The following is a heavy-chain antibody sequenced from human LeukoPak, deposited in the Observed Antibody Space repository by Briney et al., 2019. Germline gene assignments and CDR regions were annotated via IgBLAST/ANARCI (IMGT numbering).Heavy chain of an antibody. CDR1: GFTFSSYW. CDR2: VATDGTGP. V-gene: IGHV3-74*01. J-gene: IGHJ5*02. CDR3: ARDMGPYGGNPGGS. D-gene: IGHD4-23*01. Sequence: GGSLRLSCAASGFTFSSYWMHWVRQAPGKGLVWVSRVATDGTGPSYADSVKGRFTISRDNAKNTLYLQMNSLSAEDTAVYYCARDMGPYGGNPGGSWGRGTLVTVSS.